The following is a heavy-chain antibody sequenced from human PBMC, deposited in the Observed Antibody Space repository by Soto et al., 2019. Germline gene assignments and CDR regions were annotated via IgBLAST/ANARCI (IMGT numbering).Heavy chain of an antibody. D-gene: IGHD1-1*01. V-gene: IGHV4-39*01. J-gene: IGHJ4*02. CDR2: IYYSGST. CDR1: GGSISSSSHY. Sequence: PSETLSLTCTVSGGSISSSSHYWGWIRQPPGKGLEWIGSIYYSGSTYYNPSLKSRVTISVDTSKNQFSLKLSSVTAADTAVYYCARLLDDTSSSYYFDYWGQGTLVTVSS. CDR3: ARLLDDTSSSYYFDY.